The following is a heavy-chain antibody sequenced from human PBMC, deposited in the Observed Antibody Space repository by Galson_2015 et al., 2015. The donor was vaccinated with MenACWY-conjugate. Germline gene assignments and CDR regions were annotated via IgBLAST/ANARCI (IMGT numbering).Heavy chain of an antibody. V-gene: IGHV3-21*01. CDR1: GFIFRRHP. CDR2: ISISSTHI. CDR3: ARDYARLEWLSAYYFDY. D-gene: IGHD3-3*01. Sequence: SLRLSCAASGFIFRRHPMNWVRQAPGKGLEWVSSISISSTHIYYADSVKGRFTISRDNAKNSLYLQMNSLTAEDTAVYYCARDYARLEWLSAYYFDYWGQGTPVTVSS. J-gene: IGHJ4*02.